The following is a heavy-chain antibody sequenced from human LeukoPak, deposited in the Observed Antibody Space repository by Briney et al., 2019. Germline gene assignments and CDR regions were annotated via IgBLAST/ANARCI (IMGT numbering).Heavy chain of an antibody. CDR1: GFTFDDYA. V-gene: IGHV3-9*03. Sequence: GRSLRLSCAASGFTFDDYAMHWVRQAPGKGLEWVSGISWNSGSIGYADSVKGRFTISRDNAKNSLYMQMNSLRAEDMAVYYCAKGGGYEAQYSYSYLALWAKGPTLTLSS. CDR2: ISWNSGSI. D-gene: IGHD5-12*01. J-gene: IGHJ6*03. CDR3: AKGGGYEAQYSYSYLAL.